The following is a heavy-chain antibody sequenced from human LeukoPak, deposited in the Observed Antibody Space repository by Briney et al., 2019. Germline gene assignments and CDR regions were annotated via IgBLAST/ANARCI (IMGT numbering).Heavy chain of an antibody. CDR3: ARVGLRLGELSY. Sequence: ASVKVSCKASGYTFTGYYMHWVRQATGQGLEWMGWMNPNSGNTGYAQKFQGRVTMTRNTSISTAYMELSSLRSEDTAVYYCARVGLRLGELSYWGQGTLVTVSS. J-gene: IGHJ4*02. CDR1: GYTFTGYY. CDR2: MNPNSGNT. D-gene: IGHD3-16*02. V-gene: IGHV1-8*02.